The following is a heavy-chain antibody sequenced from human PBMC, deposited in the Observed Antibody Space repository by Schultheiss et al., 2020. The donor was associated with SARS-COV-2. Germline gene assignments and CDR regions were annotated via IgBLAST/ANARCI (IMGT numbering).Heavy chain of an antibody. V-gene: IGHV3-64*04. CDR1: GFTFDDYA. CDR2: ISTNGGNT. D-gene: IGHD2-15*01. CDR3: ARDRVRERGMVVAATCFDY. J-gene: IGHJ4*02. Sequence: GGSLRLSCAASGFTFDDYAMHWVRQAPGKGLEYVSAISTNGGNTYYADSVKGRFTISRDNAKNSLYLQMNSLRAEDTAVYYCARDRVRERGMVVAATCFDYWGQGTLVTVSS.